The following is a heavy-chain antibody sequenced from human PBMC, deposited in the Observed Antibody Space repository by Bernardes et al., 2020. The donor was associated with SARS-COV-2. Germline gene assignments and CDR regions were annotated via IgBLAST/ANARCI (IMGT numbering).Heavy chain of an antibody. J-gene: IGHJ6*02. D-gene: IGHD6-13*01. CDR2: INDDGSST. CDR3: ARGVAAAQRSALDV. Sequence: GSLRLSCAAASGFTFSHYWMHWVRQAPGKGLMGVSRINDDGSSTIYADPVKGRFTISRDNAKNTIYLQMNSLRAEDTAVYFCARGVAAAQRSALDVWGQGTTVTVSS. V-gene: IGHV3-74*01. CDR1: GFTFSHYW.